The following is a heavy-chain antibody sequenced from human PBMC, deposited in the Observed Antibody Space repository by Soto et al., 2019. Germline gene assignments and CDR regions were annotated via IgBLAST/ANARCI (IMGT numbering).Heavy chain of an antibody. V-gene: IGHV3-30-3*01. CDR3: ARDGGPRLWFGESTPYGMDV. CDR1: GFTFSSYA. J-gene: IGHJ6*02. Sequence: QVQLVESGGGVVQPGRSLRLSCAASGFTFSSYAMHWVRRAPGKGLEWVAVISYDGSNKYYADSVKGRFTISRDNSKNTLYLQMNSLRAEDTAVYYCARDGGPRLWFGESTPYGMDVWGQGTTVTVSS. D-gene: IGHD3-10*01. CDR2: ISYDGSNK.